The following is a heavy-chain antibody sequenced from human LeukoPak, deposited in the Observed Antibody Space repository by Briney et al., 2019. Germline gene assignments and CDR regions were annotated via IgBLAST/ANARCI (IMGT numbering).Heavy chain of an antibody. CDR2: IYAGGDT. V-gene: IGHV3-53*05. D-gene: IGHD2-21*02. Sequence: GGSLRLSCAASGFTVSTNFMSWVRQAPGKGLEWVSVIYAGGDTYHADSVKGRFTISRDNSKNTLYLQMSSLRTEDTAIYYCVKAITVSANFDCWGQGTLVTVSS. J-gene: IGHJ4*02. CDR3: VKAITVSANFDC. CDR1: GFTVSTNF.